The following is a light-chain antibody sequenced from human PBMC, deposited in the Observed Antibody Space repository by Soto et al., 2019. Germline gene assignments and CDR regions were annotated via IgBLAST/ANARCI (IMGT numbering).Light chain of an antibody. V-gene: IGKV3D-20*02. CDR3: QQRSNWPAN. CDR1: QSVNSNY. J-gene: IGKJ5*01. Sequence: EIVLTQSPGTLSLSPGERATLSCRASQSVNSNYLAWYQQKPGQAPRLLIYAASTRATGIPARFSGSGSGTDFTLTISNLEPEDFAVYYCQQRSNWPANFGQGTRLEIK. CDR2: AAS.